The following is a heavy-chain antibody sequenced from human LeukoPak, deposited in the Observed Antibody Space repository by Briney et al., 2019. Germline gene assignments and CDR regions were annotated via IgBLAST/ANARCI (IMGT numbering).Heavy chain of an antibody. V-gene: IGHV3-23*01. Sequence: GGSLRLSCAASGFTFSSYVMSWVRQAPGKGLEWVSAISGSGDNTYYADSVKGRFTISRDNSKNTLYLQMNSLRAEDTAVYYCAKSPNYHYYGMDVWGQGTTVTVSS. CDR2: ISGSGDNT. J-gene: IGHJ6*02. CDR3: AKSPNYHYYGMDV. CDR1: GFTFSSYV.